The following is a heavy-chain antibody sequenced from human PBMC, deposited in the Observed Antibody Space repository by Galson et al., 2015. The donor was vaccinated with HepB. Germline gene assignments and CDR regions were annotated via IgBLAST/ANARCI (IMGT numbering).Heavy chain of an antibody. V-gene: IGHV3-43*01. Sequence: SLRLSCAASGFTFDDYTMHWVRHAPGKGLEWVSLINWDGGNTYYADSVKGRFTISRDNSKNSLYLQMNSLRTEDTALYYCAKDPRPLSSGYYYPYFLHWGQGTLVTVSS. D-gene: IGHD3-22*01. CDR1: GFTFDDYT. CDR3: AKDPRPLSSGYYYPYFLH. CDR2: INWDGGNT. J-gene: IGHJ1*01.